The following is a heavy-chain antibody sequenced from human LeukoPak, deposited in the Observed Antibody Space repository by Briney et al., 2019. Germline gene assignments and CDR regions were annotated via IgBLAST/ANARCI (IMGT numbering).Heavy chain of an antibody. Sequence: SLRPSCAASGFTFHDYALHWVRQTPVKGLEGVSGITWNSRSIAYPGSVKGRFTISRDNAKNSLYLQMHNLRPDDTALYYCAKDTGIAPEGNYFEKWLQGTLLSVSS. D-gene: IGHD2-2*01. J-gene: IGHJ4*02. V-gene: IGHV3-9*01. CDR3: AKDTGIAPEGNYFEK. CDR2: ITWNSRSI. CDR1: GFTFHDYA.